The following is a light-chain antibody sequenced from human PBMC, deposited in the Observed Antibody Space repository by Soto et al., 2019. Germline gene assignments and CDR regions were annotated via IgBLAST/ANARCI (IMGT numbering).Light chain of an antibody. V-gene: IGLV4-60*02. Sequence: QLVLTQSSSASASLGSSVKLTCTLSSGHSSYIIAWHQQQPGKAPRYLMKLEGSGSYNKGSGVPDRFSGSSSGADRYLTISNLQFADEADYYCETWDSNFHWVFGGGTQLTVL. CDR3: ETWDSNFHWV. CDR1: SGHSSYI. CDR2: LEGSGSY. J-gene: IGLJ3*02.